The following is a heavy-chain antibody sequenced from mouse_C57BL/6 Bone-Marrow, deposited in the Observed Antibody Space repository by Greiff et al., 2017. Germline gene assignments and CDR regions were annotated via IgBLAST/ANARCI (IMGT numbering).Heavy chain of an antibody. D-gene: IGHD2-3*01. CDR3: SSFDGNYFDF. Sequence: EVQLQQSGAELVRPGASVKLSCTASGFNIKDDYIHWVKQRPEQGLEWIGWIDPEIGDTEYASMFPGKATITSDTSSNTAYLQLSSLTSDDTAVYYYSSFDGNYFDFWGQGTPLTVAS. CDR1: GFNIKDDY. V-gene: IGHV14-4*01. CDR2: IDPEIGDT. J-gene: IGHJ2*01.